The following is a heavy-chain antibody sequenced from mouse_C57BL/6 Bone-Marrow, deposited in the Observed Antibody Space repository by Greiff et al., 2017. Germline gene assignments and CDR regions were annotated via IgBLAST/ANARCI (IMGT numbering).Heavy chain of an antibody. CDR1: GYTFTSYW. CDR3: ARSGRYYYVSSYENAMDY. CDR2: IDPSDSYT. V-gene: IGHV1-69*01. J-gene: IGHJ4*01. Sequence: VQLQQPGAELVMPGASVKLSCKASGYTFTSYWMHWVKQRPGQGLEWIGEIDPSDSYTNYNQKFKGKSTLTVDKSSSTAYMPLSSLTSYDSAVYYCARSGRYYYVSSYENAMDYWGQGTSVTVSS. D-gene: IGHD1-1*01.